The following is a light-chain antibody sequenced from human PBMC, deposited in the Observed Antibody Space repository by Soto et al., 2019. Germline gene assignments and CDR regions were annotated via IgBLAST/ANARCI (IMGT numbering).Light chain of an antibody. Sequence: VVMTQSPLSLPVTLGQSASISCRSSHSLVFSDGNIYLNWFHQRPGQSPRRLIYKVSDRDSGVPDRFSGSGSDSEFTLKISRVEAEDVGIYYCLQGSHWPWAFGQGTKVEIK. CDR1: HSLVFSDGNIY. J-gene: IGKJ1*01. CDR3: LQGSHWPWA. V-gene: IGKV2-30*01. CDR2: KVS.